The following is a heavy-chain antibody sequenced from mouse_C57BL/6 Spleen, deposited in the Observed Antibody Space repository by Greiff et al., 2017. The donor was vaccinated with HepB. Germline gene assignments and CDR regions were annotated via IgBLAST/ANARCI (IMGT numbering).Heavy chain of an antibody. CDR2: IYPSDSET. CDR3: ARGVNNAYYFDY. V-gene: IGHV1-61*01. J-gene: IGHJ2*01. CDR1: GYTFTSYW. D-gene: IGHD1-3*01. Sequence: QMQLQQPGAELVRPGSSVKLSCKASGYTFTSYWMDWVKQRPGQGLEWIGNIYPSDSETHYNQKFKDKATLTVDKSSSTAYMPLSSLTSEDSAVYYCARGVNNAYYFDYWGQGTTLTVSS.